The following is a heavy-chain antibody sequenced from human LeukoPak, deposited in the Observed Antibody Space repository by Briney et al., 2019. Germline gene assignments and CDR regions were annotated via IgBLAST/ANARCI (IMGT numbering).Heavy chain of an antibody. J-gene: IGHJ4*02. D-gene: IGHD4-17*01. V-gene: IGHV4-30-4*01. CDR2: IYYSRST. CDR3: ARDYGDYVLDY. Sequence: PSETLSLTCTVSGGSISSGDYYWSWIRQPPGKGLEWIGYIYYSRSTYYNPSLKSRVTISVDTSKNQFSLKLSSVTAADTAVYYCARDYGDYVLDYWGQGTLVTVSS. CDR1: GGSISSGDYY.